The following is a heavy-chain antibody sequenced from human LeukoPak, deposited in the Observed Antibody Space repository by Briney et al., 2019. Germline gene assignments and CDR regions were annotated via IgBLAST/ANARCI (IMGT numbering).Heavy chain of an antibody. CDR3: ARGVRYSSSWYPDY. J-gene: IGHJ4*02. CDR2: IYYSGST. CDR1: GGSISSGGYY. D-gene: IGHD6-13*01. Sequence: SETLSLTCTVSGGSISSGGYYWSWIRQHPGKGLEWIGYIYYSGSTYYNPSLKSRVTISVDTSKNQFSLKLSSVTAADMAVYYCARGVRYSSSWYPDYWGQGTLVTVSS. V-gene: IGHV4-31*03.